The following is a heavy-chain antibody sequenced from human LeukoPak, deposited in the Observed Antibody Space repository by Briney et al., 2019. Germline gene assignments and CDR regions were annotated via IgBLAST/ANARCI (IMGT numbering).Heavy chain of an antibody. V-gene: IGHV1-2*02. CDR2: INPNSGGT. CDR1: GYTFTGYY. Sequence: GASVKVSCKASGYTFTGYYMHWVRQAPGQGLEWMGWINPNSGGTNYAQKFQGRVTMARDTSISTAYMELSRLRSDDTAVYYCARGVEDYDFWSGSYDYFDYWGQGTLVTVSS. CDR3: ARGVEDYDFWSGSYDYFDY. D-gene: IGHD3-3*01. J-gene: IGHJ4*02.